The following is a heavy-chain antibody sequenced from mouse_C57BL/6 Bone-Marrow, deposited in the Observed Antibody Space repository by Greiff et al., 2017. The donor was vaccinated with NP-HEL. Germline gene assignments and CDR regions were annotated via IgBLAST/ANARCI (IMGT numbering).Heavy chain of an antibody. V-gene: IGHV1-59*01. Sequence: QVQLQQPGAELVRPGTSVKLSCKASGYTFTSYWMHWVKQRPGQGLEWIGVIDPSDSYTNYNQKFKGKATLTVDTSSSTAYMQHSSLTSEDSAVYYCARVATVVKWFALWDRGTRVTVSA. D-gene: IGHD2-2*01. CDR2: IDPSDSYT. CDR1: GYTFTSYW. CDR3: ARVATVVKWFAL. J-gene: IGHJ3*01.